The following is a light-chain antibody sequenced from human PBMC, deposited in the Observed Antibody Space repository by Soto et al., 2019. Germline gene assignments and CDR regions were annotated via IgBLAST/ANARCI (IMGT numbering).Light chain of an antibody. V-gene: IGKV3-20*01. CDR1: QSVSSSH. J-gene: IGKJ1*01. CDR3: QQYGSSPRT. CDR2: GAS. Sequence: EIVLTQSPGTLSLSPGERATLSCRASQSVSSSHLAWYQQKPGQAPRLLISGASSRATGIPDRFTGSGSGTDFTLTISRPEPEDFAVYYCQQYGSSPRTFGHGTKVEIK.